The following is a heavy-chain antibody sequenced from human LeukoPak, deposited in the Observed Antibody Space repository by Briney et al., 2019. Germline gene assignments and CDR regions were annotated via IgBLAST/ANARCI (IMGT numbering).Heavy chain of an antibody. J-gene: IGHJ4*02. CDR1: GFTFSSYW. CDR3: LRGRYSGYAEQ. D-gene: IGHD5-12*01. Sequence: GGSLRLSCAASGFTFSSYWMHWVRQAPGKGLEWVSRINSDGSSSNYADSVEGRFTVSRDNAKNTLYLQMNSLRAEDTAVYYCLRGRYSGYAEQGGQGTLVTVSS. V-gene: IGHV3-74*01. CDR2: INSDGSSS.